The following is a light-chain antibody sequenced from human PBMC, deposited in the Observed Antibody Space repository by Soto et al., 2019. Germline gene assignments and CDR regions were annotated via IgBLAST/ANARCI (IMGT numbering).Light chain of an antibody. V-gene: IGKV1-5*03. CDR3: LQHNSYPLT. Sequence: DIQMTQSPSTLSASVGDRVTITWRASQSISSWLAWYQQKPGKAPKLLIYKASSLESGVPSRFSGSRSGTEFTLTISSLQPEDFATYYCLQHNSYPLTFGGGTKVDIK. CDR2: KAS. CDR1: QSISSW. J-gene: IGKJ4*01.